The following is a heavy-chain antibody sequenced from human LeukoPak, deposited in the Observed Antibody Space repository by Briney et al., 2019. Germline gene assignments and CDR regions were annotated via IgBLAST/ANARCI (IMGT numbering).Heavy chain of an antibody. CDR1: GFTFSSYW. CDR3: ARFVVVPAAIRYFDY. D-gene: IGHD2-2*02. J-gene: IGHJ4*02. V-gene: IGHV3-7*01. Sequence: PGGSLRLSCAASGFTFSSYWMSWVRQAPGKGLEWVANIKQDGSEKYYVDSVKGRFTISRDNAKNSLHLQMNSLRAEDTAVYYCARFVVVPAAIRYFDYWGQGTLVTVSS. CDR2: IKQDGSEK.